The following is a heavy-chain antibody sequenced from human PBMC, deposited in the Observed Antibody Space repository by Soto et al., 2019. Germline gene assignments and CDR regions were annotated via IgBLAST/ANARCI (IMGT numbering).Heavy chain of an antibody. Sequence: GGSLRLSCAASGFTFSSYGMHWVRQAPGKGLEWVAFISYDGSYKYYADSLKGRFTISRDNSKNTLYLQMNSLRTEDTAVFYCAKDPNYGGILDYWGQGTLVTVSS. CDR1: GFTFSSYG. CDR2: ISYDGSYK. CDR3: AKDPNYGGILDY. J-gene: IGHJ4*02. D-gene: IGHD4-17*01. V-gene: IGHV3-30*18.